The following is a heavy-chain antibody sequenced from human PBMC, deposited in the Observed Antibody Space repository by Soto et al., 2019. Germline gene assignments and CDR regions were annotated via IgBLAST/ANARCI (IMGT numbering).Heavy chain of an antibody. CDR1: GFTFSSYS. D-gene: IGHD4-4*01. CDR3: AREGINNYNEYYFDS. J-gene: IGHJ4*02. V-gene: IGHV3-21*01. CDR2: ISGSGNYT. Sequence: EVQLVESGGGLVKPGGSLRLSCAASGFTFSSYSMNWVRQAPGKGLEWVSCISGSGNYTHYADFLRGRFTISRDNAKTSLYLQMNSLRAEDTAVYYCAREGINNYNEYYFDSWGQGTVVTVSS.